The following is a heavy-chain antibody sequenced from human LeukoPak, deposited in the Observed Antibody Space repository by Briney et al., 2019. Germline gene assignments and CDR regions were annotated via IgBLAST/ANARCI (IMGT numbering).Heavy chain of an antibody. CDR2: ISGSGGST. D-gene: IGHD5-18*01. V-gene: IGHV3-23*01. CDR3: AKSVRRGYSYGLLDY. Sequence: GRSLRLSCAASGFTFSSYAMSWVRQAPGKGLEWVSAISGSGGSTYYADSVKGRFTISRDNSKNTLYLQMNSLRAEDTAVYYCAKSVRRGYSYGLLDYWGQGTLVTVSS. CDR1: GFTFSSYA. J-gene: IGHJ4*02.